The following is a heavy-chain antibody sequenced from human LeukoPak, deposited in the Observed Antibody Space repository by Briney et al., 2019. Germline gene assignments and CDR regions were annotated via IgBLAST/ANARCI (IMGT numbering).Heavy chain of an antibody. CDR3: ARDWAGYSSSWYSGFDY. CDR1: GFTFSSYS. Sequence: GGSLRLSCAASGFTFSSYSMNWVRQAPGKGLEWVSSINSSSSYIYYADSVKGRFTISRDNAKNSLYLQMNSLRAEDTAVYYCARDWAGYSSSWYSGFDYWGQGTLVTVSS. J-gene: IGHJ4*02. CDR2: INSSSSYI. V-gene: IGHV3-21*04. D-gene: IGHD6-13*01.